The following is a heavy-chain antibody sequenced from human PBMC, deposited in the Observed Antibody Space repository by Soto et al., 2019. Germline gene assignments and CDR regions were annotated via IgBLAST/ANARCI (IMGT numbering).Heavy chain of an antibody. CDR2: IYYSGNT. Sequence: SETRSLTCSVSGGSIRSCGSYWNWILQHPERGLEWIGYIYYSGNTVLNPSLTSRATISRDTSKNEFSLTLTSLTAADTAVYFCARASGGAVADFDYWGQGTLVTVS. J-gene: IGHJ4*02. D-gene: IGHD6-19*01. CDR3: ARASGGAVADFDY. V-gene: IGHV4-31*03. CDR1: GGSIRSCGSY.